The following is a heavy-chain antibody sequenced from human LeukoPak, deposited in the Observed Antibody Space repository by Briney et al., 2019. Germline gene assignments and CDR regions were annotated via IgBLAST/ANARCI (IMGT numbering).Heavy chain of an antibody. V-gene: IGHV3-23*01. CDR1: EFTSSSYA. Sequence: GGSLRLSCAASEFTSSSYAMSWVRQAPGKGLEWVSGISGCGGSTNYADSVKGRFTISRDNSKNTLYLQMNSLRAEDTAVYYCAKDHYYGSVSVGLFDIWGQGTMVTVSS. J-gene: IGHJ3*02. CDR3: AKDHYYGSVSVGLFDI. CDR2: ISGCGGST. D-gene: IGHD3-10*01.